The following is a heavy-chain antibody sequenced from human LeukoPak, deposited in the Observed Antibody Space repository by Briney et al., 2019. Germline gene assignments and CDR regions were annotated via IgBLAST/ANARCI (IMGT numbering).Heavy chain of an antibody. Sequence: SETLSLTCAVYGGSFSGYYWSWLRQPPGKGLEWIGEINHSGSTNYNPSLMSRVTISVDTSKNQFSLKLSSVTAADTAVYYCARAMVRGPKCGFDPWGQGTLVTVSS. CDR2: INHSGST. D-gene: IGHD3-10*01. CDR3: ARAMVRGPKCGFDP. V-gene: IGHV4-34*01. CDR1: GGSFSGYY. J-gene: IGHJ5*02.